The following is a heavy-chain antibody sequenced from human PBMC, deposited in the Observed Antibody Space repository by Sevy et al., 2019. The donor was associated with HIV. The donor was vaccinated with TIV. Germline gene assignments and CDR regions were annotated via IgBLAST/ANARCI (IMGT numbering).Heavy chain of an antibody. D-gene: IGHD2-2*01. CDR3: AREWGFAMAHAFDL. CDR1: GYTFIDYY. Sequence: ASVKISCKASGYTFIDYYLIWVRQAPGQGLEWMGRFNPNRGDTNYAQKFQGRVTMTRDASINSAYMELSRLTSDDTAVYYCAREWGFAMAHAFDLWGQGTMVTVSS. V-gene: IGHV1-2*06. CDR2: FNPNRGDT. J-gene: IGHJ3*01.